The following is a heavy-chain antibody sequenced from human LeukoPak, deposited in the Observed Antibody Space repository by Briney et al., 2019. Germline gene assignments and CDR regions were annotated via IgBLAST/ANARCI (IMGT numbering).Heavy chain of an antibody. CDR2: INHSGST. D-gene: IGHD2-2*01. J-gene: IGHJ4*02. CDR1: GGSFSGYY. Sequence: PSETLSLTCAVYGGSFSGYYWSWIRRPPGKGLEWIGEINHSGSTNYNPSLKSRVTISVDTSKNQFSLKLSSVTAADTAVYYCARGAVVVVPAAMQYYFDYWGQGTLVTVSS. V-gene: IGHV4-34*01. CDR3: ARGAVVVVPAAMQYYFDY.